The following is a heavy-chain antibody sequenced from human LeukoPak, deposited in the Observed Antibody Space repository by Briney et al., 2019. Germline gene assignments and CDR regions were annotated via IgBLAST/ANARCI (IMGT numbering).Heavy chain of an antibody. CDR1: GGSISSYY. CDR2: IYYSGST. D-gene: IGHD3-16*02. J-gene: IGHJ3*02. Sequence: SETLSLTCTASGGSISSYYWSWIRQPPGKGLEWIGYIYYSGSTNYNPSPKSRVTISVDTSKNQFSLKLSSVTAADTAVYYCARGTLYVWGSYRYGAFDIWGQGTMVTVSS. V-gene: IGHV4-59*01. CDR3: ARGTLYVWGSYRYGAFDI.